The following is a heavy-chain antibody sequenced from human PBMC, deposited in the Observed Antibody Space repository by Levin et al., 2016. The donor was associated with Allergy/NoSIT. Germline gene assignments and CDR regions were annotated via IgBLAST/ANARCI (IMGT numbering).Heavy chain of an antibody. V-gene: IGHV1-69*13. Sequence: SVKVSCKASGGTFSSYAISWVRQAPGQGLEWMGGIIPIFGTANYAQKFQGRVTITADESTSTAYMELSSLRSEDTAVYYCAIDEEEGYDILTGQDYWGQGTLVTVSS. CDR3: AIDEEEGYDILTGQDY. CDR1: GGTFSSYA. D-gene: IGHD3-9*01. J-gene: IGHJ4*02. CDR2: IIPIFGTA.